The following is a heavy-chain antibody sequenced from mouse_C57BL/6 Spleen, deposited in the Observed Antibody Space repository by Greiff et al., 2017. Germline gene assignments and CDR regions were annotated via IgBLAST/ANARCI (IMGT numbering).Heavy chain of an antibody. Sequence: EVQLVESGGGLVKPGGSLKLSCAASGFTFSSYTMSWVRQTPEKRLEWVATISGGGGNTYYPESVKGRFTISRDNAKNTLYLQMSSLRSEDTALXDCAIHPSNLDYAMDYWGQGTSVTVSS. D-gene: IGHD4-1*01. CDR3: AIHPSNLDYAMDY. CDR1: GFTFSSYT. V-gene: IGHV5-9*01. CDR2: ISGGGGNT. J-gene: IGHJ4*01.